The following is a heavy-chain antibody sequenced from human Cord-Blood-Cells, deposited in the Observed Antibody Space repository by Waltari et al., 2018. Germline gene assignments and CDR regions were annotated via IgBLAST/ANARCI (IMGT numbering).Heavy chain of an antibody. J-gene: IGHJ3*02. D-gene: IGHD3-22*01. CDR2: ISSSSSTI. CDR3: ARNDYYDSSGYYLDAFDI. V-gene: IGHV3-48*01. CDR1: GFTFSSYS. Sequence: EVQLVESGGGLVQPGGSLRLSCAASGFTFSSYSMNWVRQAPGKGLEWVSYISSSSSTIVYADSVKGRFTISRDNAKNSLYLQMNSLRAEDTAVYYCARNDYYDSSGYYLDAFDIWGQGTMVTVSS.